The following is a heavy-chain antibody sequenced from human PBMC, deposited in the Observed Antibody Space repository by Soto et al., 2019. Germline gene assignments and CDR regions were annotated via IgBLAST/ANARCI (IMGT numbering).Heavy chain of an antibody. D-gene: IGHD5-12*01. CDR1: GYTFTGYY. CDR3: ARETIVATITDYYYGMDV. J-gene: IGHJ6*02. CDR2: INPNSGGT. V-gene: IGHV1-2*04. Sequence: ASVKVSCKASGYTFTGYYMHWVRQAPGQGLEWMGWINPNSGGTNYAQKFQGWVTMTRDTSISTAYMELSRLRSDDTAVYYCARETIVATITDYYYGMDVSGQGTTVTVSS.